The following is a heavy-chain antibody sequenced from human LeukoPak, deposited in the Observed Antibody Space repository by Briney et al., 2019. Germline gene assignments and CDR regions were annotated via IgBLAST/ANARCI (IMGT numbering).Heavy chain of an antibody. CDR3: ARQSITIFGVVILFDY. D-gene: IGHD3-3*01. Sequence: GASVKVSCKASGYTFTSYYMHWVRQAPGQGLEWMGIINPSGGSTSYAQKFQGRVTMTRDTSTSTVYMELSSLRSGDTAVYYCARQSITIFGVVILFDYWGQGTLVTVSS. CDR1: GYTFTSYY. CDR2: INPSGGST. V-gene: IGHV1-46*01. J-gene: IGHJ4*02.